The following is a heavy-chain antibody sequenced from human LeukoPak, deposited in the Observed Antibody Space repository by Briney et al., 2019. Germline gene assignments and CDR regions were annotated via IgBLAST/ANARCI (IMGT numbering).Heavy chain of an antibody. Sequence: GGSLRLSCAASGFTFSSYAMHWVRQAPGKGLEWVAVISYDGSNKYYADSVKGRFTISRDNSKNTLYLQMNSLRAEDTAVYYCTQGRWLQFLGSSNYWGQGTLVTVSS. CDR2: ISYDGSNK. D-gene: IGHD5-24*01. J-gene: IGHJ4*02. CDR1: GFTFSSYA. V-gene: IGHV3-30-3*01. CDR3: TQGRWLQFLGSSNY.